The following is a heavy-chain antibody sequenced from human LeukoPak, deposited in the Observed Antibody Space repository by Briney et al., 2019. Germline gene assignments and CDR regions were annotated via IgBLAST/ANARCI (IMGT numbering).Heavy chain of an antibody. Sequence: GGSLRLSCAASGFTFSSYAMHWVRQAPGKGLEYVSAISSNGGSTYYANSVKGRFTISRDKSKNTLYLQMGSLRAEDMAVYYCARDVVAAAAFHYGMDVWGQGTTVAVSS. V-gene: IGHV3-64*01. CDR3: ARDVVAAAAFHYGMDV. J-gene: IGHJ6*02. CDR1: GFTFSSYA. CDR2: ISSNGGST. D-gene: IGHD6-13*01.